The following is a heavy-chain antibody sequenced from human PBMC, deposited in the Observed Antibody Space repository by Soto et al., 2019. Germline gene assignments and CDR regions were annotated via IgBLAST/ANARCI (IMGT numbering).Heavy chain of an antibody. CDR2: IYYRGCT. D-gene: IGHD1-26*01. CDR3: ARRWGYAFDI. CDR1: GGSISSYY. Sequence: QVQLQESGPGLVKPSETLSLPCTVSGGSISSYYWSWIRQPPGKGLEWIGYIYYRGCTNYNPSLKIGVTIAVAASKNQFSLKLSSVTAADTAVYYCARRWGYAFDIWGQGTMVTVSS. J-gene: IGHJ3*02. V-gene: IGHV4-59*08.